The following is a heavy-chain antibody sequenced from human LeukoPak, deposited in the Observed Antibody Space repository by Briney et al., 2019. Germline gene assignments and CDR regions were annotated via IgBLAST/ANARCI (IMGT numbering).Heavy chain of an antibody. V-gene: IGHV3-30-3*01. CDR2: ISYDGSNE. CDR1: GFTFTSYS. J-gene: IGHJ3*02. D-gene: IGHD1-26*01. Sequence: GSLHLSCAASGFTFTSYSIHWVRQAPGKGLEWVAFISYDGSNEYYADSVKGRFTISRDNSKNTLYLHTNSLRAEDTAVYYCARDRSTWELLDAFDIWGRGTMVTVSS. CDR3: ARDRSTWELLDAFDI.